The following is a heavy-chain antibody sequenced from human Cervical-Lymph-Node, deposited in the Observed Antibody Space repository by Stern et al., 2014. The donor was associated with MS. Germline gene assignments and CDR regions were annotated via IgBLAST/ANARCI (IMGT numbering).Heavy chain of an antibody. CDR1: GGKFSSSFA. V-gene: IGHV1-69*09. Sequence: VQLLESGAEVKKPGSSVNVSCKASGGKFSSSFAVSWVRQAPGQGLEWMGRIIPIIGLANYAQKFQTRLTITADKSTSTVYMELTSLTSEDTALYYCARGIVTNRPASTLHNLFDPWGQGTLVTVSS. D-gene: IGHD4-17*01. CDR3: ARGIVTNRPASTLHNLFDP. CDR2: IIPIIGLA. J-gene: IGHJ5*02.